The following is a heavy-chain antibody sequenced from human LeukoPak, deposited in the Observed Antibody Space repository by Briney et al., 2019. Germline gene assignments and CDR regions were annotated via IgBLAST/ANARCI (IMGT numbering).Heavy chain of an antibody. CDR2: ISYDGSNK. CDR1: GFTFSSYA. D-gene: IGHD3-22*01. CDR3: AKDYYDSSGYYFGSQSDY. V-gene: IGHV3-30*04. J-gene: IGHJ4*02. Sequence: PGRSLRLSCAASGFTFSSYAMHWVRQAPGKGLEWVAVISYDGSNKYYADSVKGRFTISRDNSKNTLYLQMNSLRAEDTAVYYCAKDYYDSSGYYFGSQSDYWGQGTLVTVSS.